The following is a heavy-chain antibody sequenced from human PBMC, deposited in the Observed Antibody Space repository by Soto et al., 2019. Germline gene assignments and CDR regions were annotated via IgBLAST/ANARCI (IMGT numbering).Heavy chain of an antibody. CDR2: ITTSSSTI. V-gene: IGHV3-48*01. CDR3: AVFRTGSGGRYYYGMDV. J-gene: IGHJ6*02. Sequence: EVPLVESGGGLVQPGGSLRLSCAASGFTFSSYSMNWVRQAPGKGLEWVSYITTSSSTIYYADSVKGRFTISRDNAKNSLYLQMNSLRAEDTAVYYCAVFRTGSGGRYYYGMDVWGQGTTVTVSS. D-gene: IGHD2-15*01. CDR1: GFTFSSYS.